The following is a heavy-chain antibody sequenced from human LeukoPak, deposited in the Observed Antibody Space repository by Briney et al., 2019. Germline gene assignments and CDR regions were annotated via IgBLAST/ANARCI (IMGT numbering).Heavy chain of an antibody. CDR3: ASGGWLRYWYFDL. CDR2: ISGSGGST. CDR1: GFTFSSYA. D-gene: IGHD5-12*01. Sequence: TGGSLRLSCAASGFTFSSYAMSWVRQAPGKGLEWVSAISGSGGSTYYADSVKGRFTISRDNSKNTLYLQMNSLRAEDTAVYYCASGGWLRYWYFDLWGRGTLVTVSS. J-gene: IGHJ2*01. V-gene: IGHV3-23*01.